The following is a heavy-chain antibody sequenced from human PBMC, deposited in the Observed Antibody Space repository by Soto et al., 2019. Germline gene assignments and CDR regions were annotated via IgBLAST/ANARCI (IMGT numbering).Heavy chain of an antibody. Sequence: PGGSLRLSCAASGFTLNGYAMNWVRQAPGKGLEWVSAISGSGGSTYYADSVKGRFTISRDNAKNSLYLQMNSLRDEDTAVYYCARDPEAFWSGYYKPPSDGMDVWGQGTTVTVSS. V-gene: IGHV3-48*02. D-gene: IGHD3-3*01. J-gene: IGHJ6*02. CDR1: GFTLNGYA. CDR2: ISGSGGST. CDR3: ARDPEAFWSGYYKPPSDGMDV.